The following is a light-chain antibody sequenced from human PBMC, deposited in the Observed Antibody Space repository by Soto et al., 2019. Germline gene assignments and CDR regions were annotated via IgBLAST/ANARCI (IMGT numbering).Light chain of an antibody. CDR2: KAS. CDR1: QGISNY. V-gene: IGKV1-5*03. CDR3: PEIYT. Sequence: DIQLTQSPASLSASVGDRVTITCRASQGISNYLAWYQQKPGKVPKLLIYKASSLESGVPSRFSGSGSGTEFTLTISSLQPDFFNDTATPEIYTF. J-gene: IGKJ2*01.